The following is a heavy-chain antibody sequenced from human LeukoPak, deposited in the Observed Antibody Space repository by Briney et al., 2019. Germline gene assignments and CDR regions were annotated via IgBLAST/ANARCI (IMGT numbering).Heavy chain of an antibody. CDR1: GFSLSTSGVG. CDR2: IYWDDDK. D-gene: IGHD3-10*01. V-gene: IGHV2-5*02. J-gene: IGHJ3*02. CDR3: AQVGSWDAFDI. Sequence: ESGPTLAKPTQTLTLTCTLSGFSLSTSGVGVGWIRQPPGKALEWLALIYWDDDKRYSPSLKSRLTITKDTSKNQVVLTMTNMDPVDTATYYCAQVGSWDAFDIWGQGTMVTVSS.